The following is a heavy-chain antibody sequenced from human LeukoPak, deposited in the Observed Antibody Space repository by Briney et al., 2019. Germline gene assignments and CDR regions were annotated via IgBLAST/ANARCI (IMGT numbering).Heavy chain of an antibody. CDR1: GGTFSSYA. Sequence: GASVKVSCKASGGTFSSYAISWVRQAPGQGLEWMGGIIPIFGTANYAQKFQGRVTMTEDTSTDTAYMELSSLRSEDTAVYYCATALYYFDYWGQGTLVTVSS. CDR2: IIPIFGTA. J-gene: IGHJ4*02. V-gene: IGHV1-69*06. CDR3: ATALYYFDY.